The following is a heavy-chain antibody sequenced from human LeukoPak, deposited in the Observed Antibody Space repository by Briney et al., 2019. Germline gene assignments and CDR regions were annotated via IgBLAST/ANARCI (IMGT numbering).Heavy chain of an antibody. J-gene: IGHJ6*03. Sequence: PSETLSLTCAVSGGSISSGGYSWSWIRQPPGKGLEWIGYIYYSGSTYYNPSLKSRVTISVDTSKNQFSLKLSSVTAADTAVYYCARVCGARNLFRYYYYYMDVWGKGTTVTVSS. CDR2: IYYSGST. CDR1: GGSISSGGYS. V-gene: IGHV4-30-4*07. CDR3: ARVCGARNLFRYYYYYMDV. D-gene: IGHD1-14*01.